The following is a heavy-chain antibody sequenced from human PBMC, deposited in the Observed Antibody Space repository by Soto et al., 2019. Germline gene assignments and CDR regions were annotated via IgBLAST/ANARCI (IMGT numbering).Heavy chain of an antibody. CDR2: IVPIYRTA. D-gene: IGHD6-13*01. CDR1: GGTFSSYR. Sequence: GASGKVSCKASGGTFSSYRFNWVRQARGQGLEWLGGIVPIYRTADYAQKFQGRVTITADESTRTVYMELSSLKSQDTALYYCARDSGAKLSSSWGQGTLVTVSS. J-gene: IGHJ4*02. CDR3: ARDSGAKLSSS. V-gene: IGHV1-69*13.